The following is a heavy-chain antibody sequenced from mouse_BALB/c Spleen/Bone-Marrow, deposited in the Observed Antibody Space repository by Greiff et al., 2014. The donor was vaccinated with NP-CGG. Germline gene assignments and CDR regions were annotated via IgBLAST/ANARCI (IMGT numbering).Heavy chain of an antibody. CDR2: ISSGGSYT. CDR1: GFAFSSYD. Sequence: EVMLVESGGGLVKPGGSLKLSCAASGFAFSSYDMSWVRQTPEKRLEWVATISSGGSYTYYPDSVKARFTISRDNARNTLYLQMSSLRSEDTALYYCARVLRVYAMDYWGQGTSVTVSS. J-gene: IGHJ4*01. CDR3: ARVLRVYAMDY. D-gene: IGHD2-4*01. V-gene: IGHV5-9*02.